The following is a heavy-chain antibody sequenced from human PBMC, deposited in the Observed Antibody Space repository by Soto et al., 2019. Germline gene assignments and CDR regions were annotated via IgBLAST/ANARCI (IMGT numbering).Heavy chain of an antibody. CDR1: GGSISSYY. Sequence: SETLSLTCTVSGGSISSYYWSWIRQPPGKGLEWIGYIYYSGSTNYNPSLKSRVTISVDTSKNQFSLKLSSVTAADTAVYYCARDTDSSGYWGFDGMDVWGQGTTVTVSS. D-gene: IGHD3-22*01. CDR3: ARDTDSSGYWGFDGMDV. V-gene: IGHV4-59*01. CDR2: IYYSGST. J-gene: IGHJ6*02.